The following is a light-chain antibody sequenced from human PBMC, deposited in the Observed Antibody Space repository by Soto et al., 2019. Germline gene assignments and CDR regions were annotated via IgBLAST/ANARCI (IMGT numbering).Light chain of an antibody. CDR3: QQTHSTPQS. Sequence: DIQLTQSPSFLSASLGDRVTITCRASQGISSYLAWYQQKPGKAPKLLIYAASTLQSGVPSRFSGSGSGTDFSLTINSLQPEDFASYYCQQTHSTPQSFGGGTKVDVK. CDR1: QGISSY. V-gene: IGKV1-9*01. J-gene: IGKJ4*01. CDR2: AAS.